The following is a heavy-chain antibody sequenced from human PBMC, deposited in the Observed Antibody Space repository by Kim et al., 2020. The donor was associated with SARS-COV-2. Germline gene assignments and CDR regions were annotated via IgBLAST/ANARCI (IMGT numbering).Heavy chain of an antibody. V-gene: IGHV3-23*03. CDR2: T. D-gene: IGHD6-19*01. CDR3: ATTTSGWIFDY. Sequence: TFTAHTGNGPLTISRDNSKNTLYLQINRLKAGDTAVYYCATTTSGWIFDYWGQGTMVTVSS. J-gene: IGHJ4*02.